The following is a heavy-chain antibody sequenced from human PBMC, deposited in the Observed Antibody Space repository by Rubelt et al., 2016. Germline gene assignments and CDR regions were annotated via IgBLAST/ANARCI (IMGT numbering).Heavy chain of an antibody. D-gene: IGHD5-24*01. V-gene: IGHV3-48*04. CDR3: ARRGDGYPVIAFDI. Sequence: QAPGKGLEWVSYISSSSSTIYYADSVKGRFTISRDNAKNSLYLQMNSLRAEDTAVYYCARRGDGYPVIAFDIWGQGTMVTVSS. J-gene: IGHJ3*02. CDR2: ISSSSSTI.